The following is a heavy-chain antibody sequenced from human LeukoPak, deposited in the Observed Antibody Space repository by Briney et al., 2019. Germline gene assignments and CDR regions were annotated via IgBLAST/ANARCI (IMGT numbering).Heavy chain of an antibody. D-gene: IGHD5-18*01. Sequence: GGSLRLSCAASGFTFSSYSMKWVPQAPGKGLEGVSSISSSSSYIYYAYSVKGRFTSYSDNAKNSLYLQMNSLRAGETAVYYCASLDSYGQVIDYWGQRTLVTVSS. V-gene: IGHV3-21*01. J-gene: IGHJ4*02. CDR2: ISSSSSYI. CDR1: GFTFSSYS. CDR3: ASLDSYGQVIDY.